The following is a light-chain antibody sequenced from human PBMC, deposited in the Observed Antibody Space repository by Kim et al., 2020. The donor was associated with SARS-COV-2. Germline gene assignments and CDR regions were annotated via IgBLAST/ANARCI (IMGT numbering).Light chain of an antibody. CDR2: LGS. V-gene: IGKV2-28*01. CDR1: QSLLHNNEYNH. Sequence: GEPASISCRSSQSLLHNNEYNHLDWYVQKQGQSPQILIYLGSYRASGVPDRFSGSGSGTDFTLKISRVEAEDVGVYYCMQALQRGTFGQGTKLEI. CDR3: MQALQRGT. J-gene: IGKJ2*01.